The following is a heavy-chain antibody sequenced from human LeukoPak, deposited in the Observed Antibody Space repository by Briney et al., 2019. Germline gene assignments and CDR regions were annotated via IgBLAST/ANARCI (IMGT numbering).Heavy chain of an antibody. J-gene: IGHJ4*02. V-gene: IGHV3-7*04. CDR2: IKQGGSEK. CDR1: GFTFSSYW. Sequence: GGSLRLSCAASGFTFSSYWMSWVRQAPGKGLEWVANIKQGGSEKYYVDSVKGRFTASRDNAKNSLYLQMNSLRAEDTAVYYCARVFNFWSGYYRDSWGQGTLVTVSS. D-gene: IGHD3-3*01. CDR3: ARVFNFWSGYYRDS.